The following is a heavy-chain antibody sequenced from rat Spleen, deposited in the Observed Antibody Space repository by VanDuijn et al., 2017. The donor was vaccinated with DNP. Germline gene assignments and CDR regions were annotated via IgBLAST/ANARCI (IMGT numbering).Heavy chain of an antibody. V-gene: IGHV2-16*01. J-gene: IGHJ3*01. CDR2: IQNGGVP. CDR1: GFSLTNYG. Sequence: QVQLKESGPGLVQPSQTLSLTCTVSGFSLTNYGVSWVRQPPEKGLEWIGRIQNGGVPNYNSALASRLSITRDTSKSQVFLKMDSVQTEDTAMYFCARSQGYYYDGSYYPFAYWGQGILVTVSS. D-gene: IGHD1-12*02. CDR3: ARSQGYYYDGSYYPFAY.